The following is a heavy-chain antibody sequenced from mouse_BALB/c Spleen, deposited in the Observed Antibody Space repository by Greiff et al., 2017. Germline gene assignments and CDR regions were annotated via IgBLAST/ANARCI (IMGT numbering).Heavy chain of an antibody. V-gene: IGHV5-6-5*01. J-gene: IGHJ2*01. CDR3: ARGGITTVVATNYFDY. CDR1: GFTFSSYA. D-gene: IGHD1-1*01. CDR2: ISSGGST. Sequence: EVQGVESGGGLVKPGGSLKLSCAASGFTFSSYAMSWVRQTPEKRLEWVASISSGGSTYYPDSVKGRFTISRNNARNILYLQMSSLRSEDTAMYYCARGGITTVVATNYFDYWGQGTTLTVSS.